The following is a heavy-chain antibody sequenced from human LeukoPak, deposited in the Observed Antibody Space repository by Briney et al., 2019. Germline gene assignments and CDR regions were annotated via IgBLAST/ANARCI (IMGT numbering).Heavy chain of an antibody. V-gene: IGHV4-34*01. CDR2: INHSGST. CDR1: GGSFSGYY. J-gene: IGHJ4*02. D-gene: IGHD3-22*01. Sequence: SETLSLTCAVYGGSFSGYYWSWIRQPPGKGLEWIGEINHSGSTNYNPSLKSRVTISVDTSKNQFSLKLSSVTAADTAVYYCARDDNYYDSSGPPGYWGQGTLVTVSS. CDR3: ARDDNYYDSSGPPGY.